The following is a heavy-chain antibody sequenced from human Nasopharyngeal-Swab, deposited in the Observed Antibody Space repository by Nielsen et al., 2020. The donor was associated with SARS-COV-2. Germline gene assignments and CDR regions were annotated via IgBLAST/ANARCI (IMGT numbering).Heavy chain of an antibody. CDR2: INAGNGST. V-gene: IGHV1-3*01. CDR1: GYTFTSYA. J-gene: IGHJ6*02. CDR3: ARDDYYYYGMDV. Sequence: SVKVSCKASGYTFTSYAMHWVRQAPGQRLEWMGWINAGNGSTKYSQKFQGRVTITRDTSASTAYMELSSLRSEDTAVYYCARDDYYYYGMDVWGQGTTVTVSS.